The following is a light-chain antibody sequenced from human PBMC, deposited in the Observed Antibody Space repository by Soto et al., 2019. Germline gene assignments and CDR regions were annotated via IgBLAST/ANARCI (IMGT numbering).Light chain of an antibody. Sequence: DIQMTQSPSSLSASVGDGVTVTCRASQDIRNDLGWYQQKPGKAPKRLIYAASSLQSGDPSRFSGSGSETEFTLTISSLQPEDSATYYCLQNHSLPPTFGQGTKVEIK. CDR2: AAS. CDR3: LQNHSLPPT. CDR1: QDIRND. J-gene: IGKJ1*01. V-gene: IGKV1-17*01.